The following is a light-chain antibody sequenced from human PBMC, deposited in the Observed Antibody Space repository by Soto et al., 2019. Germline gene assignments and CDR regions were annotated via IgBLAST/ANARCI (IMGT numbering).Light chain of an antibody. CDR2: LNSDGSH. CDR1: SGHSSYT. Sequence: QSVLTQSPSASASLGASVKLTCTLSSGHSSYTIAWHQQQPEKGPRYLMKLNSDGSHSKGDGLPDRFSGSSSGAERYLTISSLQSEDEPDYYCQTWGTGVVFGAGTKVTVL. V-gene: IGLV4-69*01. J-gene: IGLJ2*01. CDR3: QTWGTGVV.